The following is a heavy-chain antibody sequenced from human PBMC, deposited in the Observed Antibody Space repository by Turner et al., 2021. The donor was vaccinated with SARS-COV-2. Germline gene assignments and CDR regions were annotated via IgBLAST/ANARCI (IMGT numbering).Heavy chain of an antibody. Sequence: QLQLQESGLGLVKPSETLSLTCTVSGGPISSSNYSWGWIRQPPGKGREWIGSIYYSGSTYYNPSLKSRVTITVDTSKNQISLKLSSVTAADTAVYYCARLLNPGSYYYYYYGMDVWGQGTTVTVSS. CDR2: IYYSGST. CDR1: GGPISSSNYS. CDR3: ARLLNPGSYYYYYYGMDV. D-gene: IGHD3-10*01. J-gene: IGHJ6*02. V-gene: IGHV4-39*01.